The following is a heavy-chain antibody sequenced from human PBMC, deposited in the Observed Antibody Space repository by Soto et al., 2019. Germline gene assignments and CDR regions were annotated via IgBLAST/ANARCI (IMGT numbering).Heavy chain of an antibody. CDR1: GGSISSGGYY. J-gene: IGHJ6*02. V-gene: IGHV4-31*03. Sequence: SETLSLTCTVSGGSISSGGYYWSWIRQHPWKGLEWIGYIYYSGSTYYNPSLKSRVTISVDTSKNQFSLKLSSATAADTAVYYCASAYCSSTSCYGGDYYYGMDVWGQGTTVTVSS. CDR3: ASAYCSSTSCYGGDYYYGMDV. D-gene: IGHD2-2*01. CDR2: IYYSGST.